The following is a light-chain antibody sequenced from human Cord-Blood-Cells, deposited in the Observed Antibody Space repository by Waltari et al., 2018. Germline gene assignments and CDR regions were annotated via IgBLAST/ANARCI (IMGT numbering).Light chain of an antibody. CDR3: QQSYSTLT. Sequence: DIQMTQSPSYLSASVGERVTITCRASQSISSYLNWYQQKPGKAPKLLIYAASSLQSGVPSRFSGSGSGTDFTLTISSLQPEDFATYYCQQSYSTLTFGGGTKVEIK. CDR1: QSISSY. V-gene: IGKV1-39*01. CDR2: AAS. J-gene: IGKJ4*01.